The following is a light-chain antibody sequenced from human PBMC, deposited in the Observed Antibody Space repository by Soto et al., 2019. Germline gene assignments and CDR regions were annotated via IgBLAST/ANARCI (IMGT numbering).Light chain of an antibody. CDR3: QHSYYTPWT. Sequence: DIQMTQSPSSLSASEGDRVTISCRASQSISTFLNWYQQKPGKAPKLLIYAASTLQSGVPSRFSGSGSGTDFTLTITSLQPEDFAIYYCQHSYYTPWTFVQETKVDIK. V-gene: IGKV1-39*01. CDR1: QSISTF. CDR2: AAS. J-gene: IGKJ1*01.